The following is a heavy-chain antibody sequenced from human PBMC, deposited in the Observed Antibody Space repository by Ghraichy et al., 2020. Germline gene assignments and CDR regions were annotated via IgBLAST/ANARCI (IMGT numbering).Heavy chain of an antibody. CDR3: ARRPDYGDYIRSPGAFDI. CDR2: IYYSGST. V-gene: IGHV4-39*01. Sequence: ESLNISCTVSGGSISSSNYYWGWIRQPPGKGLEWIGTIYYSGSTDYNPSLKSRVTISVDTSKNQFSLKVSSVTAADTAVYHCARRPDYGDYIRSPGAFDIWGQGTMVTVSS. J-gene: IGHJ3*02. D-gene: IGHD4-17*01. CDR1: GGSISSSNYY.